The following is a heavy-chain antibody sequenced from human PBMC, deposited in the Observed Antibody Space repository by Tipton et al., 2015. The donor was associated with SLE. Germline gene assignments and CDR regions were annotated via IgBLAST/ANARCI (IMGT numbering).Heavy chain of an antibody. Sequence: GLVKPSETLSLTCTVSGGSISTSNYYWAWIRQPPGKGLECIGNIYYTGTTSYNPSLKSRVTMSVDTSRNQFSLTLTSVTAADTAIYYCARWNFVTMTVGFDIWGQGTMFTVSS. V-gene: IGHV4-39*07. CDR3: ARWNFVTMTVGFDI. D-gene: IGHD1-7*01. CDR2: IYYTGTT. J-gene: IGHJ3*02. CDR1: GGSISTSNYY.